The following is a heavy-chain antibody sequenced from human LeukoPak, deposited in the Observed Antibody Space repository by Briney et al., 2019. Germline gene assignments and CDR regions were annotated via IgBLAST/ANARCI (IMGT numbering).Heavy chain of an antibody. CDR1: GYTFTGYY. V-gene: IGHV1-2*02. CDR2: INPNSGGT. Sequence: ASVKVSCKASGYTFTGYYMHWVRQAPGQGLEWMGWINPNSGGTNYAQKFQGRVTMTRDTSISTAYMELSRLRSDDTAVYYCARDLGIAVAVYWFDPWGQGTLVTVSP. CDR3: ARDLGIAVAVYWFDP. J-gene: IGHJ5*02. D-gene: IGHD6-19*01.